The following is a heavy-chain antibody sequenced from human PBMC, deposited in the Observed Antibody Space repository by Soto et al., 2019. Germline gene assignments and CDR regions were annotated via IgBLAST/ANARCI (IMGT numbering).Heavy chain of an antibody. CDR3: ARVSPSYYDFWSGRQNWFDP. Sequence: PGGSLRLSCAASGFTFSSYSMNWVRQAPGKGLEWVSSISSSSSYIYYADSVKGRFTISRDTSKNQFSLKLSSVTAADTAVYYCARVSPSYYDFWSGRQNWFDPWGQGTLVTVSS. V-gene: IGHV3-21*04. J-gene: IGHJ5*02. CDR1: GFTFSSYS. D-gene: IGHD3-3*01. CDR2: ISSSSSYI.